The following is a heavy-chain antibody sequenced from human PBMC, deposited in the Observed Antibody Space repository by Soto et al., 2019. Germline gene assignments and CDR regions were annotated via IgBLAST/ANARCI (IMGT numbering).Heavy chain of an antibody. CDR1: GFTFNSNW. J-gene: IGHJ4*02. Sequence: PGGSLRLCCAASGFTFNSNWMDWVRQAPGKGLEWVANINQDGSEKNYVDSVKGRFTISRDNAKNSLYLQMSSLTAEDSALYYCSKSLDYWGQGALVTVSS. CDR3: SKSLDY. CDR2: INQDGSEK. V-gene: IGHV3-7*01.